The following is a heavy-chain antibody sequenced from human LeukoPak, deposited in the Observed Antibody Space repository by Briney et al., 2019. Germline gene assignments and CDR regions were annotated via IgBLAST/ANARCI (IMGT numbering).Heavy chain of an antibody. CDR1: GFTFSSYA. D-gene: IGHD2-2*01. J-gene: IGHJ4*02. Sequence: GGSLRLSCAASGFTFSSYAMSWVRQAPGKGLEWVSAISGSGGSTYYADSVKGRFTISRDNSKNTLYLQMNSLRAEDTAVYYCAEDGRYCSSTSCYYDYWGQGTLVTVSS. V-gene: IGHV3-23*01. CDR2: ISGSGGST. CDR3: AEDGRYCSSTSCYYDY.